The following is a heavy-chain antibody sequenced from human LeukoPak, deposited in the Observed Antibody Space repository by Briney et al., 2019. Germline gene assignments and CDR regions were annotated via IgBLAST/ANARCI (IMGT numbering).Heavy chain of an antibody. J-gene: IGHJ4*02. CDR3: ARGALDF. CDR1: GVSINSTTFH. Sequence: SETLSLTCSVSGVSINSTTFHGGWLRQPPGKGPEWISVISYSGSTYYNPSLKSRVTLSLDRSKNHFSLNLSSVTAADAAVYYCARGALDFWGQGLLATVSS. CDR2: ISYSGST. V-gene: IGHV4-39*07.